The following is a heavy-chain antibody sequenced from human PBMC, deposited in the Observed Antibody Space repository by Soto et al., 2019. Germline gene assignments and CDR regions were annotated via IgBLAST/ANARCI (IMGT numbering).Heavy chain of an antibody. CDR1: GGSFSGYY. D-gene: IGHD6-19*01. Sequence: QVQLQQWGAGLLKPSETLSLTCAVYGGSFSGYYWSWIRQPPGKGLEWIGEINHSGSTNYNPSLKSRVTISVDPSKNQFSLKLSSVTAADTAVYYCARETLPLYSSGWYNYWGQGTLVTVSS. J-gene: IGHJ4*02. CDR3: ARETLPLYSSGWYNY. V-gene: IGHV4-34*01. CDR2: INHSGST.